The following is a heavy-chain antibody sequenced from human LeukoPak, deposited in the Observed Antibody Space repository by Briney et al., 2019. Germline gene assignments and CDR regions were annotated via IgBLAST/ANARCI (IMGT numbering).Heavy chain of an antibody. CDR3: ARGGDPYYFDY. CDR2: IYYSGSA. V-gene: IGHV4-39*07. CDR1: SGSISRNHYY. Sequence: PSETLSLTCSVSSGSISRNHYYWGWIRQSPGKGPEWIGSIYYSGSAYYNPSLKSRVTISVDTSKNQFSLKLSSVTAADTAVYYCARGGDPYYFDYWGQGTLVTVSS. D-gene: IGHD2-21*02. J-gene: IGHJ4*02.